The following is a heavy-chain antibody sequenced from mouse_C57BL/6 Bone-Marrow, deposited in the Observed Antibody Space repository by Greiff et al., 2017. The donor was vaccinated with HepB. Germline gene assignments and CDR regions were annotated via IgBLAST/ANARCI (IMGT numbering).Heavy chain of an antibody. V-gene: IGHV5-4*01. Sequence: DVKLVESGGGLVKPGGSLKLSCAASGFTFSSYAMSWVRQTPEKRLEWVATISDGGSYTYYPDNVKGRFTISRDNAKNNLYLQMSHLKSEDTAMYYCARDRGEHYFDYWGQGTTLTVSS. CDR2: ISDGGSYT. CDR3: ARDRGEHYFDY. J-gene: IGHJ2*01. CDR1: GFTFSSYA.